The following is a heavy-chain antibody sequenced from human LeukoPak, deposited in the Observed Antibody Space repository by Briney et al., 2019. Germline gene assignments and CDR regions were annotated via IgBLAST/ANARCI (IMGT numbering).Heavy chain of an antibody. CDR1: GGSLSSGSYY. J-gene: IGHJ5*02. Sequence: SGTLSLTCTVSGGSLSSGSYYWSWIRQPAGKGLEWIGRIYTSGSTNYNPSLKSRVTISVDTSKNQFSLKLSSVTAADTAVYYCARASIVGATTGWFDPWGQGTLVTVSS. CDR3: ARASIVGATTGWFDP. CDR2: IYTSGST. V-gene: IGHV4-61*02. D-gene: IGHD1-26*01.